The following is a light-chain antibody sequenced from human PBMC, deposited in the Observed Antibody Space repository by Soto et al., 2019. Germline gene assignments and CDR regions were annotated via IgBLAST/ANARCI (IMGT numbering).Light chain of an antibody. Sequence: LTHPPSAPGTPGQRVTISCSGSSSNIGSNTVDWYKQRPGTAPKLLIYSNNRRPSGVPDRFSGSKSGTSASLAISGLQSVDEADYYCAAWDDSLNGYVFGTGTKVTVL. CDR3: AAWDDSLNGYV. J-gene: IGLJ1*01. V-gene: IGLV1-44*01. CDR1: SSNIGSNT. CDR2: SNN.